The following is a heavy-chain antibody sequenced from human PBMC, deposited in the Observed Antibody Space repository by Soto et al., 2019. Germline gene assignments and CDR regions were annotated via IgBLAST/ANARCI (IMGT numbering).Heavy chain of an antibody. Sequence: PGGSLRLSCAASRFTFTSYAMSSFRQAPGKGLEWVSAISGSGGSTYYADSVKGRFTISRDNSKNTLYLQMNSLRAEDTAVYYCANIIVVVPAAREYYFDYWGQGT. CDR1: RFTFTSYA. CDR2: ISGSGGST. V-gene: IGHV3-23*01. J-gene: IGHJ4*02. D-gene: IGHD2-2*01. CDR3: ANIIVVVPAAREYYFDY.